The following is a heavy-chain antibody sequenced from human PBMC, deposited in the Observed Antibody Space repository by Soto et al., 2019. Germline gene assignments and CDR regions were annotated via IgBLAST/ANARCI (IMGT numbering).Heavy chain of an antibody. CDR3: ARDIIEDGSGSYYTRGGMDV. Sequence: PSETLSLTCTVSGGSISSGDYYWSWIRQPPGKGLEWIGYIYYSGSTYYNPSLKSRVTISVDTSKNQFSLKLSSVTAADTAVYYCARDIIEDGSGSYYTRGGMDVWGQGTTVTVSS. V-gene: IGHV4-30-4*01. D-gene: IGHD3-10*01. CDR2: IYYSGST. CDR1: GGSISSGDYY. J-gene: IGHJ6*02.